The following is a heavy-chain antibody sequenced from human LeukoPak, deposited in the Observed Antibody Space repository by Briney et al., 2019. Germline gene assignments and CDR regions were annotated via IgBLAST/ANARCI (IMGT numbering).Heavy chain of an antibody. CDR2: INANTGGT. Sequence: ASVKVSCKASGYTFTGYYMHWVRQAPGQGLEWTGRINANTGGTNYAQKFQGRVTVTRDTSITTAYMELSGLRSDDTAVYYCAREFGSGSGNYYKDSWGQGTRVTVSS. V-gene: IGHV1-2*06. CDR1: GYTFTGYY. CDR3: AREFGSGSGNYYKDS. D-gene: IGHD3-10*01. J-gene: IGHJ4*02.